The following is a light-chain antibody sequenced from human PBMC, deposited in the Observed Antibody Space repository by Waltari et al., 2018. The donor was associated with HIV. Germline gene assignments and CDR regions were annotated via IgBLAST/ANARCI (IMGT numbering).Light chain of an antibody. V-gene: IGLV1-44*01. CDR3: AAWDDSLNGWV. J-gene: IGLJ3*02. CDR1: SSNIGSNT. Sequence: QSVLTQPPSASGTPGQRVTISCSGSSSNIGSNTVNWYQQLPGTAPKLLIYSNKRRPSGCPDRFSVAKSGTAASLAISGLQSEDEADYYCAAWDDSLNGWVFGGGTKLTVL. CDR2: SNK.